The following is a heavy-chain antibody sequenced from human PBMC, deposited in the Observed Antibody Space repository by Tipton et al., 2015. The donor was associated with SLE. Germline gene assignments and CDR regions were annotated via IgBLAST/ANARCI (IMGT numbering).Heavy chain of an antibody. D-gene: IGHD1-7*01. V-gene: IGHV4-39*07. CDR2: VYHSESP. CDR3: ARSLNWNYPFDS. CDR1: GDSISSSSYY. Sequence: GLVKPSETLSLTCIVSGDSISSSSYYWGWIRQPPGKGLEWIGDVYHSESPNYNPSLKSRVTISIDKSKNQFSLNLNSVTAADTAVYYCARSLNWNYPFDSWGQGILVTVSS. J-gene: IGHJ4*02.